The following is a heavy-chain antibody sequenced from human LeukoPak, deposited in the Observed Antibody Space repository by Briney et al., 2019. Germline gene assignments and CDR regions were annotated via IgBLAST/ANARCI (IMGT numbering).Heavy chain of an antibody. CDR3: ARAVAGAQITF. Sequence: GGSLRLSCAASGFIFSDQNMNWVRQAPGKGLEWVSSISRTSNYIYYADSVKGRFTISRDNANNSLYLQMSSLRAEDTAVYYCARAVAGAQITFWGQGTLVTVSS. CDR1: GFIFSDQN. V-gene: IGHV3-21*01. CDR2: ISRTSNYI. J-gene: IGHJ4*02. D-gene: IGHD6-19*01.